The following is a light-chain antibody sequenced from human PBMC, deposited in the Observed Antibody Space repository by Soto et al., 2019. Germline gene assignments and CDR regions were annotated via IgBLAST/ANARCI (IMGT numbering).Light chain of an antibody. CDR2: DAS. CDR1: QSVRNNY. V-gene: IGKV3-20*01. Sequence: EIVLTQSPDTLSLSPGERATLSCRASQSVRNNYLAWYQQKPGQAPRFLIYDASSRATGIPDRFSGSGSGTDFTLTINRLEPEDFAVDSCQQYGSTPLTFGGGTKVDIE. J-gene: IGKJ4*01. CDR3: QQYGSTPLT.